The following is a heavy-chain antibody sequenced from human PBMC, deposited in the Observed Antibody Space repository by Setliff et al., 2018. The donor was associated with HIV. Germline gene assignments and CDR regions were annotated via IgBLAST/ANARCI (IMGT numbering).Heavy chain of an antibody. D-gene: IGHD6-19*01. CDR3: ARAKSIAVAGTSDWFDP. J-gene: IGHJ5*02. Sequence: PSETLSLTCTVSGGSISSSSYYWSWIRQPPGKGLEWIGYIYTSGSTNYNPSLKSRVTISVDTSKNQFSLKLSSVTAADTAVYYCARAKSIAVAGTSDWFDPWGQGTLVTVSS. V-gene: IGHV4-61*05. CDR2: IYTSGST. CDR1: GGSISSSSYY.